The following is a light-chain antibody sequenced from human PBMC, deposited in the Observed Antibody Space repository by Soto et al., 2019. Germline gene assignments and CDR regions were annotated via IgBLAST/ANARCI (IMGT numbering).Light chain of an antibody. CDR1: SSDVGSYNL. CDR2: EGS. J-gene: IGLJ2*01. V-gene: IGLV2-23*01. CDR3: CSYAGSSNLV. Sequence: QSALTQPASVSGSPGQSITISCTGTSSDVGSYNLVSWYQQHPGKAPKLMIYEGSKRPSGVSNRFSGSKSGNTASLTISGLQAEDEADYYCCSYAGSSNLVFCGGTKHTVL.